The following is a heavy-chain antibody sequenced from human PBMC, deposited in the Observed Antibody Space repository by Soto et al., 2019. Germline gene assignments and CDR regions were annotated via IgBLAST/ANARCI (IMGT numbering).Heavy chain of an antibody. CDR3: AKDMSGQWLVGHMDV. CDR1: GFTFDDYA. CDR2: ISWNSGSI. D-gene: IGHD6-19*01. V-gene: IGHV3-9*01. J-gene: IGHJ6*03. Sequence: GGSLRLSCAASGFTFDDYAMHWVRQAPGKGLEWVSGISWNSGSIGYADSVKGRFTISRDNAKNSLYLQMNSLRAEDTALYYCAKDMSGQWLVGHMDVWGKGTTVTVSS.